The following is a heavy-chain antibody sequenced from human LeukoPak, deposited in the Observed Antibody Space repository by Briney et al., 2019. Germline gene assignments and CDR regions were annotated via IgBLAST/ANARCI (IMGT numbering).Heavy chain of an antibody. J-gene: IGHJ3*02. V-gene: IGHV1-46*01. CDR3: ARELSLPFRSLHAFDI. CDR1: GYTFTSYY. CDR2: INPSGGST. Sequence: ASVKVSCKASGYTFTSYYMHWVRQAPGQGLEWMGIINPSGGSTSYAQKFQGRVTMTRDTSTSTVYMELSSLRSEDTAVYYCARELSLPFRSLHAFDIWGQGTMVTVSS. D-gene: IGHD2/OR15-2a*01.